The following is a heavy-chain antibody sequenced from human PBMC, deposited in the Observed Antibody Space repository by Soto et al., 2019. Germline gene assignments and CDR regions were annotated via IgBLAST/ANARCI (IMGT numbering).Heavy chain of an antibody. CDR3: ARARGPTDRSVGYYFDY. Sequence: SETLSLTCTVSGGSISSYYWSWIRQPAGKGLEWIGRIYTSGSTNYNPSLKSRVTMSVDTSKNQSSLKLSSVTAADTAVYYCARARGPTDRSVGYYFDYWGQGTLVTVSS. J-gene: IGHJ4*02. V-gene: IGHV4-4*07. D-gene: IGHD3-16*01. CDR2: IYTSGST. CDR1: GGSISSYY.